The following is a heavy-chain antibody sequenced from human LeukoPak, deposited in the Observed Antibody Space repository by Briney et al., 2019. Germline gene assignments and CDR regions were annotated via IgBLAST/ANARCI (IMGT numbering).Heavy chain of an antibody. Sequence: PGGSLRLSCAASGFTFSSYGMHWVRQAPGKGLEWVAVIWYDGSNKYYADSVKGRFTISRDNSKNTLYLQMNSLRAEDTAVYYCARDPTEWFKGPRYYYDMDVWGQGTTVTVSS. J-gene: IGHJ6*02. CDR3: ARDPTEWFKGPRYYYDMDV. CDR2: IWYDGSNK. D-gene: IGHD3-3*01. V-gene: IGHV3-33*01. CDR1: GFTFSSYG.